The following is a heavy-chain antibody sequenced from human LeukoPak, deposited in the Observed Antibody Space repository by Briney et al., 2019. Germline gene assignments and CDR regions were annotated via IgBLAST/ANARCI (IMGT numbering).Heavy chain of an antibody. J-gene: IGHJ3*02. CDR1: GYTFTSYY. Sequence: ASAKVSCKASGYTFTSYYMHWVRQAPGQGLEWMGIINPSGGSTSYAQKFQGRVTMTRDTSTSTVYMELSSLRSEDTAVYYCARVRLCCFWSVHDAFDIWGQGTMVTVSS. CDR3: ARVRLCCFWSVHDAFDI. D-gene: IGHD3-3*01. V-gene: IGHV1-46*01. CDR2: INPSGGST.